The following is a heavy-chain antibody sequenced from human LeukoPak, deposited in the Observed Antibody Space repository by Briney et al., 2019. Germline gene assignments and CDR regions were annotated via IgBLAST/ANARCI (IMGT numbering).Heavy chain of an antibody. Sequence: PSETLSLTCTVSGGSISSYYWSWIRQPPGKGLEWIGSIYYSGGTYYNPSLKSPVTISVDTSKNQFSLKLSSVTAADTAVYYCARDRRFLEWLLPDFDYWGQGTLVTVSS. J-gene: IGHJ4*02. D-gene: IGHD3-3*01. V-gene: IGHV4-59*12. CDR3: ARDRRFLEWLLPDFDY. CDR1: GGSISSYY. CDR2: IYYSGGT.